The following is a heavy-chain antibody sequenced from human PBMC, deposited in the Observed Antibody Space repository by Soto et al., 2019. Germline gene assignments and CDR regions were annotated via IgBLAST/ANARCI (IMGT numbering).Heavy chain of an antibody. Sequence: QGQLVQSGAEVKKPGASVKLSCKASGFTFSNYGLNWVRQAPGQGLEWMGWVSANNGHTNYAQNLQGRVSMTTDTSTSTAYMELRGLTFDDTAVYYCARDMESVTAKHFFYYYAMDVWGQGTTVTVSS. V-gene: IGHV1-18*01. CDR1: GFTFSNYG. CDR2: VSANNGHT. D-gene: IGHD2-8*01. CDR3: ARDMESVTAKHFFYYYAMDV. J-gene: IGHJ6*02.